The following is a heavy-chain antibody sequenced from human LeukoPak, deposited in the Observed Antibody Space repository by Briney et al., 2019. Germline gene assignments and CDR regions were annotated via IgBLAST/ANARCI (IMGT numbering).Heavy chain of an antibody. CDR3: ARDLVGSGWWGLYYYYGMDV. CDR2: IKQDGSEK. V-gene: IGHV3-7*03. D-gene: IGHD6-19*01. J-gene: IGHJ6*02. CDR1: GFTLSSYW. Sequence: GGSLRLSCAASGFTLSSYWMSWVRQAPGKGLEWVANIKQDGSEKYYVDSVKGRFTISRDNAKNSLYLQMNSLRAEDTAVYYCARDLVGSGWWGLYYYYGMDVWGQGTTVTVSS.